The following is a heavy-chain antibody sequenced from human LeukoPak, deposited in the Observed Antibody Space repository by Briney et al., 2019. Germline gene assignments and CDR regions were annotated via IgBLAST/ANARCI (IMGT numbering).Heavy chain of an antibody. Sequence: ASVKVSCKASGYTFNTYGISWVRQAPGQGLEWMGWINAYNGDTNFAQKFQGRVTMNTDTSTTTAYMELRSLRSDDTAVYYCARDGSGVWFDPWGQGTLVTVSS. CDR3: ARDGSGVWFDP. J-gene: IGHJ5*02. CDR2: INAYNGDT. D-gene: IGHD6-19*01. V-gene: IGHV1-18*01. CDR1: GYTFNTYG.